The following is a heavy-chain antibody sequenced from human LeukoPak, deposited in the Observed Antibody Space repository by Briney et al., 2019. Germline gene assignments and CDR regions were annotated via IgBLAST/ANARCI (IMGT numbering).Heavy chain of an antibody. J-gene: IGHJ4*02. CDR1: GYTFTSYG. CDR2: ISAYNGNT. CDR3: ARDRSGYSYGPADY. V-gene: IGHV1-18*01. Sequence: ASVKVSCKASGYTFTSYGISWVRQTPGQGLEWMGWISAYNGNTNYAQKLQGRVTMTTDTSISTAYMELSRLRSDDTAVYYCARDRSGYSYGPADYWGQGTLVTVSS. D-gene: IGHD5-18*01.